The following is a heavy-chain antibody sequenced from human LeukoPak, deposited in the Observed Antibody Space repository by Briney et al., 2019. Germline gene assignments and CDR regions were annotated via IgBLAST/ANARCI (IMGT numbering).Heavy chain of an antibody. Sequence: ASVKVSCKASGYTFTDYYVHWVRQAPGQGLEWMGWINPNIGVTNYAQKFQGRVTMTRDTSITTAYMELSRLRSDDTAVYYCARDHYYDSSGFSPLDYWGQGTLVTVSS. CDR2: INPNIGVT. J-gene: IGHJ4*02. CDR3: ARDHYYDSSGFSPLDY. V-gene: IGHV1-2*02. CDR1: GYTFTDYY. D-gene: IGHD3-22*01.